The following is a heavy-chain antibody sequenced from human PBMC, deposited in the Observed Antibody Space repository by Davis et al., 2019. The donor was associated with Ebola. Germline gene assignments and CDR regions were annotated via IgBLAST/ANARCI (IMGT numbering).Heavy chain of an antibody. J-gene: IGHJ5*02. CDR2: ISYSEST. CDR1: GGSFSGYY. V-gene: IGHV4-34*01. Sequence: MPSETLSLTCAVYGGSFSGYYWSWIRQPPGKGLEWIGEISYSESTNYNPSLKSRVTISEDTSKNQFSLRLTSATAADTAVYYCARKPARWENWFDPWGQGTLVTVSS. D-gene: IGHD2-2*01. CDR3: ARKPARWENWFDP.